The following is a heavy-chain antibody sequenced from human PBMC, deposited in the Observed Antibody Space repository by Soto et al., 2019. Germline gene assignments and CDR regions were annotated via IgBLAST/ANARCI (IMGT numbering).Heavy chain of an antibody. CDR1: GFTFSNYW. Sequence: EVQLVESGGGLVQPGGSLRLSCAASGFTFSNYWMHWVRQAPGKGLVWVSRIKSDGSSTNYADSVKGRFTSSRDNAKNTLYLQLSRLRVKDTAVYYCARGNNGMDVWGQGTTVTVSS. CDR3: ARGNNGMDV. V-gene: IGHV3-74*01. CDR2: IKSDGSST. J-gene: IGHJ6*02.